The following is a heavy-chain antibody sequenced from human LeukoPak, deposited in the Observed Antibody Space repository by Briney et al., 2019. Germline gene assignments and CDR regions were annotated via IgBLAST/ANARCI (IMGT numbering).Heavy chain of an antibody. CDR3: AKGRVYSGGQNKRYGVEV. J-gene: IGHJ6*02. V-gene: IGHV3-30*18. CDR1: GFTFSSYG. Sequence: RSLRLSCAASGFTFSSYGMHWFRQAPGKGLEWVAVISYDGGNKYYADSVKGRFTISRDNSKNTLYLQMNGLTPEDTAMYYCAKGRVYSGGQNKRYGVEVWGQGTTVTVSS. CDR2: ISYDGGNK. D-gene: IGHD6-25*01.